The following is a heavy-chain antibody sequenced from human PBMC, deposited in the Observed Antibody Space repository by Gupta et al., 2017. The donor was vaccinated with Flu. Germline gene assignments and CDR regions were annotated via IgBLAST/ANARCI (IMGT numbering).Heavy chain of an antibody. J-gene: IGHJ4*02. V-gene: IGHV3-23*01. D-gene: IGHD3-3*01. CDR2: ISGSGSTT. CDR3: AKGATSIFGVIILDF. CDR1: GFTFSSYA. Sequence: EVQLLESGGGLLQPGGSLRLSCAPPGFTFSSYAMSWVCQAPGEGLEWVSSISGSGSTTDYADSVKGRFTISRDNSKNMLYLQMNNLRAEDTAVYYCAKGATSIFGVIILDFWGQGTLVTVSS.